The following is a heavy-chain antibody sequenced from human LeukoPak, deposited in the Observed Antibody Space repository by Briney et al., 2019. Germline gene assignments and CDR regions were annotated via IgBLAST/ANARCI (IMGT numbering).Heavy chain of an antibody. CDR2: INPNSGGT. V-gene: IGHV1-2*02. Sequence: ASVKVSCKASGYTFTGYYMHWVRRAPGQGLEWMGWINPNSGGTNYAQKFQGRVTMTRDTSISTAYMELSRLRSDDTAVYYCARGFGYYCSSTSCYSRYFQHWGQGTLVTVSS. CDR3: ARGFGYYCSSTSCYSRYFQH. J-gene: IGHJ1*01. CDR1: GYTFTGYY. D-gene: IGHD2-2*01.